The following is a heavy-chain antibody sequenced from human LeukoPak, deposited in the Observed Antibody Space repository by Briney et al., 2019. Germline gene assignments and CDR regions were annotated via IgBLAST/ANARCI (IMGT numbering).Heavy chain of an antibody. D-gene: IGHD1-26*01. Sequence: GGSLRQSCAASGFTFSSYGMHWLRPAPGKGLEWVAVISYDGSNKYYADSVKGRFTISRDNSKNTLYLQMNSLRAEDTAVYYCAKDVGYWGQGTLVTVSS. CDR2: ISYDGSNK. CDR1: GFTFSSYG. J-gene: IGHJ4*02. V-gene: IGHV3-30*18. CDR3: AKDVGY.